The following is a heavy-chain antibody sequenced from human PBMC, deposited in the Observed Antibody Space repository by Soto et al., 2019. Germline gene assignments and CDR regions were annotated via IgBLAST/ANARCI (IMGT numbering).Heavy chain of an antibody. CDR3: AKDSWEGTRYFDY. CDR2: ISWNSGSI. D-gene: IGHD1-26*01. CDR1: GFTFDDYA. J-gene: IGHJ4*02. Sequence: GGSLRLSCAASGFTFDDYAMHWVRQAPGKGLEWVSGISWNSGSIGYADSVKGRFTISRDNAKNSLYLQMNSLRAEDTALYYCAKDSWEGTRYFDYWGQGTLVTVSS. V-gene: IGHV3-9*01.